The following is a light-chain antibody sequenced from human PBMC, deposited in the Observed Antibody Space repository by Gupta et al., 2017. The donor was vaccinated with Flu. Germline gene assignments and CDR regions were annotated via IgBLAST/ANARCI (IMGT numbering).Light chain of an antibody. J-gene: IGKJ2*01. CDR2: ATS. Sequence: PSSLSASVGDRVTITCRASQFMTTYLNSYHHKPGEAPKLLIYATSTLQSGVPSRFSGSGSGTDFTLTITGLQPEDFGTYYCQQTGNPSYTFGQGTKLEIK. V-gene: IGKV1-39*01. CDR3: QQTGNPSYT. CDR1: QFMTTY.